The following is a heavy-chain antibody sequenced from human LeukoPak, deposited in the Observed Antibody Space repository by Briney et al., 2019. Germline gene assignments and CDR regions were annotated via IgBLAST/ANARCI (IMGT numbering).Heavy chain of an antibody. Sequence: GGSLRLSCAASGFTFSDYSMNWVRQAPGKGLEWISYISSSSRTIYYADSVKGRFTISRDNAKNSLYLQMNSLRAEDTAVYYCARGCTSSSCYDYWGQGTLVTVSS. J-gene: IGHJ4*02. CDR3: ARGCTSSSCYDY. CDR1: GFTFSDYS. CDR2: ISSSSRTI. D-gene: IGHD2-2*01. V-gene: IGHV3-48*01.